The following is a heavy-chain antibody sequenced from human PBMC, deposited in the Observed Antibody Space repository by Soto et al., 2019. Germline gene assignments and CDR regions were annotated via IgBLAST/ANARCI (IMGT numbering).Heavy chain of an antibody. CDR1: AFTFSSYG. CDR2: ISYDGSNK. Sequence: GGSLRLSCAASAFTFSSYGMHWVRQAPGKGLEWVAVISYDGSNKYYADSVKGRFTISRDNSKNTLYLQMNSLRAEDTAVYYCARALCSSRSWYLCYYYYYVMDVWGQGTTVTVSS. J-gene: IGHJ6*02. V-gene: IGHV3-30*03. D-gene: IGHD6-13*01. CDR3: ARALCSSRSWYLCYYYYYVMDV.